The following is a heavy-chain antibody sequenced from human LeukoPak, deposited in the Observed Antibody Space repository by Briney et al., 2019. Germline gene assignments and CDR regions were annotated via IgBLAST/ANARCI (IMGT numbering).Heavy chain of an antibody. D-gene: IGHD2-2*01. CDR1: GYTLTELS. V-gene: IGHV1-24*01. CDR2: FDPEDGET. J-gene: IGHJ5*02. CDR3: AVVVPAAMAITRWFDP. Sequence: GASVKVSCKVSGYTLTELSMHWVRQAPGKGLEWMGGFDPEDGETIYEQKFQGRVTMTEDTSTDTAYMELSSLRSEDTAVYYCAVVVPAAMAITRWFDPWGQGTLVTAS.